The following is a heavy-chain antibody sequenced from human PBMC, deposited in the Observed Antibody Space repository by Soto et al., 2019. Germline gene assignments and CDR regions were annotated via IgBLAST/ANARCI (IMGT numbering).Heavy chain of an antibody. CDR3: ARDHPAIGYGYYYFDY. Sequence: SSETLSLTCTVSGGSISSSSYYWGWIRQPPGKGLEWIGSIYYSGSTYYNPSLKSRITINPDTSKNQFSLQLNSVTPEDTAVYYCARDHPAIGYGYYYFDYWGQGTLVTVSS. V-gene: IGHV4-39*02. D-gene: IGHD5-18*01. J-gene: IGHJ4*02. CDR1: GGSISSSSYY. CDR2: IYYSGST.